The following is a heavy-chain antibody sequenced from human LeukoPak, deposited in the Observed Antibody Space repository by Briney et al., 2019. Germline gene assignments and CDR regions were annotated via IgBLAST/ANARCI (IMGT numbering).Heavy chain of an antibody. Sequence: GGSLRLSCAASGFTFSNYWMSWVRQAPGKGLEWVANIKQDGSEKYYVDSVKGRFTISRDNAKNSVYLQMNSLRAEDTAVYYCASPEWLPDSFDIWGQGTMVTVSS. CDR2: IKQDGSEK. D-gene: IGHD3-3*01. V-gene: IGHV3-7*01. CDR3: ASPEWLPDSFDI. J-gene: IGHJ3*02. CDR1: GFTFSNYW.